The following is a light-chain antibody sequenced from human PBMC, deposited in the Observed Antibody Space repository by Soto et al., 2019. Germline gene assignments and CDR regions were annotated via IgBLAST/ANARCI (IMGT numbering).Light chain of an antibody. CDR2: GAS. Sequence: EIVMTQSPATLSVSPGERATLSCRASQSVSSNLAWSQQKPGQAPRLLIYGASTRSTGIPARFRGSGSGTEFTLTISSLQSEDFAVYYCQQYNNWPITFGQGTRLEIK. V-gene: IGKV3-15*01. CDR1: QSVSSN. J-gene: IGKJ5*01. CDR3: QQYNNWPIT.